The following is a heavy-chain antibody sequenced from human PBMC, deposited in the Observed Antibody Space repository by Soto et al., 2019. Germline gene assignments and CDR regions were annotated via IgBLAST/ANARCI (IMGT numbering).Heavy chain of an antibody. V-gene: IGHV3-15*07. J-gene: IGHJ6*02. CDR3: TTEGIQLWFTEFISGGMDV. Sequence: GGPLRPAGAATGFTFRNASMNWGREAAGRGREWVGRIKSKTDGGTTDYAAPVKGRFTISRDDSKNTLYLQMNSLKTEDTAVYYCTTEGIQLWFTEFISGGMDVWGQGTTVTVSS. CDR2: IKSKTDGGTT. CDR1: GFTFRNAS. D-gene: IGHD5-18*01.